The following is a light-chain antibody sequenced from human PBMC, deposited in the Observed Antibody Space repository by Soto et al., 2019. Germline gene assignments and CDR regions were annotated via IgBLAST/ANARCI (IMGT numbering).Light chain of an antibody. Sequence: DIQMTQSPSSLSASVGDRVTITCRASQGISSYLAWYQQKLGKVPKLLISAASTLQSGVPSRFSGSGSGTDFTLTISSLQPKDVATYYCQKYSSVITFGQGTRLEIK. J-gene: IGKJ5*01. V-gene: IGKV1-27*01. CDR2: AAS. CDR1: QGISSY. CDR3: QKYSSVIT.